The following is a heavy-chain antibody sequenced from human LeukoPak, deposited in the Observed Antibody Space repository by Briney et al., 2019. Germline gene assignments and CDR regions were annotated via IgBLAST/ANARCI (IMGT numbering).Heavy chain of an antibody. J-gene: IGHJ4*02. D-gene: IGHD2-21*02. CDR2: IIPILGIA. CDR1: GGTFSSYA. V-gene: IGHV1-69*04. CDR3: ARPRWGRGPSDY. Sequence: SVKVSCKASGGTFSSYAISWVRQAPGQGLEWMGRIIPILGIANYAQKFQGRVTITADKSTSTAYMELSSLRSEDTAVYYCARPRWGRGPSDYWGQGTLVTVSS.